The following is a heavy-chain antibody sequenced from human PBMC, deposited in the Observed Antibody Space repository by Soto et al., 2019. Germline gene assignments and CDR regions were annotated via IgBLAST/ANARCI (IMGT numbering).Heavy chain of an antibody. J-gene: IGHJ4*02. CDR3: ARSTWSYYHY. D-gene: IGHD1-26*01. Sequence: PSETLSLTCTVSGGSMTTYYWHWIRQPPGKGLEWIGYVYSGGSTDYNPSLKSRVTISVDTSNNQFSLQLSSVTTADTAVYYCARSTWSYYHYWGLGTLVTSPQ. V-gene: IGHV4-59*01. CDR1: GGSMTTYY. CDR2: VYSGGST.